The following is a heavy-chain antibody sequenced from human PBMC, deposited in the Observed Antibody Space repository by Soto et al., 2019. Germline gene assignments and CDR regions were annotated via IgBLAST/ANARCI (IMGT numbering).Heavy chain of an antibody. D-gene: IGHD2-2*01. J-gene: IGHJ6*02. CDR1: GGTFSSYA. Sequence: QVQLVQSGAEVKKPGSSVKVSCKASGGTFSSYAISWVRQAPGQGLEWMGGIIPISGTANYAQKFQGRVTITADESTSTAYLELSRLRSENTAVYYCPKSQGSSTSLEVYYYYYYGMDVWGQGTTVNVSS. V-gene: IGHV1-69*01. CDR3: PKSQGSSTSLEVYYYYYYGMDV. CDR2: IIPISGTA.